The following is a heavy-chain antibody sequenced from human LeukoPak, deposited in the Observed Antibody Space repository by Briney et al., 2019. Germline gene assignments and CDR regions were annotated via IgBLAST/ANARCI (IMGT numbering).Heavy chain of an antibody. Sequence: GGSLRLSCAASGFTVSSNYMSWVRQAPGKGLEWVSVIYSDGNTYYAESVKGRFTISRDNSKNTLYLQMNSLRAEDTAVYYCARDFSGRGDAFDIWGQGTMVTVSS. CDR2: IYSDGNT. V-gene: IGHV3-53*01. CDR3: ARDFSGRGDAFDI. CDR1: GFTVSSNY. J-gene: IGHJ3*02. D-gene: IGHD1-26*01.